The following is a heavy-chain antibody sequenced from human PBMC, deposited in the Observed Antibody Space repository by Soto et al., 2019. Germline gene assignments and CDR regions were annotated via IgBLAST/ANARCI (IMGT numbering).Heavy chain of an antibody. CDR2: INYSGST. CDR1: GGSMRSYY. J-gene: IGHJ4*02. V-gene: IGHV4-59*01. CDR3: ASHPFTYWYDSSGYAYFDY. Sequence: QVQLQESGPGLVKPSETLSLTCTVSGGSMRSYYWSWIRQSPGKGLEWIGYINYSGSTNYNPSLKSRVTISVDTSKNQFSLKLSSVTAADTAVYYCASHPFTYWYDSSGYAYFDYWGQGTPVTVSS. D-gene: IGHD3-22*01.